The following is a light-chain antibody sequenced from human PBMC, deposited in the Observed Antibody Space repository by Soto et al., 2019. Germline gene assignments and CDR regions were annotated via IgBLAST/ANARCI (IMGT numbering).Light chain of an antibody. J-gene: IGKJ2*01. CDR3: QQYKTSPFT. CDR1: QPINSW. Sequence: DVQMTQSPSTLSASVGDRVTITCRASQPINSWLAWFQQKPGKAPQLLIHDASSLESGVPPRFSGIGFGTDFTLTITNLQPEDVSIYYSQQYKTSPFTFGQGTKLEIK. V-gene: IGKV1-5*01. CDR2: DAS.